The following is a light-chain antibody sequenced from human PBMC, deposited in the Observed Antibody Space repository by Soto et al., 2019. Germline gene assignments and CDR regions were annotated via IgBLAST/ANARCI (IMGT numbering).Light chain of an antibody. CDR3: QQLNRP. CDR2: AAS. CDR1: QGISSY. J-gene: IGKJ5*01. Sequence: DIQLTQSPSFLSASLGDRVTITCRASQGISSYLAWYQQKPGKAPKLLIYAASTLQSGVPSRFSGSGSGTEFTLTISSLQPEDFATYYCQQLNRPFGQGTRLEIK. V-gene: IGKV1-9*01.